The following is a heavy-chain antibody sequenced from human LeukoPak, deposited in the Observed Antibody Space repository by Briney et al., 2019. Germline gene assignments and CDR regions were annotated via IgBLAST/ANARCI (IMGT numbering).Heavy chain of an antibody. Sequence: PSGTLSLTCAVSGGSISSSNWWSWVRQPPGKGLEWVAVISYDGSNKYYADSVKGRFTISRDNSKNTLYLQMNSLRAEDTAVYYCARDQYKESSSYDYWGQGTLVTVSS. CDR3: ARDQYKESSSYDY. CDR1: GGSISSSN. V-gene: IGHV3-30*03. J-gene: IGHJ4*02. D-gene: IGHD6-6*01. CDR2: ISYDGSNK.